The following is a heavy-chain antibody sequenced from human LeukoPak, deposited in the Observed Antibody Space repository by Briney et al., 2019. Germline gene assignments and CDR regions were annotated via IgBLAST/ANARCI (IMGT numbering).Heavy chain of an antibody. V-gene: IGHV3-21*01. J-gene: IGHJ4*02. Sequence: GGSLRLSCAASGFDLSTYAMTWVRQAPGKGLEWVSSISSSSSYIYYADSVKGRFTISRDNAKNSLYLQMNSLRAEDTAVYYCARDLGGFDYWGQGTLVTVSS. CDR1: GFDLSTYA. CDR3: ARDLGGFDY. D-gene: IGHD3-10*01. CDR2: ISSSSSYI.